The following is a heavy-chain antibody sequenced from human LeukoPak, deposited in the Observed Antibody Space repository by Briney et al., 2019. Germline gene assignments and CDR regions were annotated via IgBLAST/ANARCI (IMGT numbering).Heavy chain of an antibody. CDR2: IYYSGST. Sequence: PSETLSLTCTVSGGSISSYYWSWIRQPPGKGLEWIGYIYYSGSTNYNPSLKSRVTISVDTSKNQFSLKLSSVTAADTAVYYCARAAVVGYGAIDYWGQGTLVTVSS. CDR1: GGSISSYY. V-gene: IGHV4-59*01. CDR3: ARAAVVGYGAIDY. D-gene: IGHD4-17*01. J-gene: IGHJ4*02.